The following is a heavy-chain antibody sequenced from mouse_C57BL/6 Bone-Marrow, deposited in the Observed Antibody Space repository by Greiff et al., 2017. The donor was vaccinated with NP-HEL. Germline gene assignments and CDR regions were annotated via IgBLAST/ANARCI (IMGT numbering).Heavy chain of an antibody. D-gene: IGHD2-2*01. J-gene: IGHJ3*01. V-gene: IGHV1-55*01. CDR1: GYTFTSYW. CDR2: IYPGSGST. Sequence: VQLQQSGAELVKPGASVKMSCKASGYTFTSYWLTWVKQRPGQGLEWIGDIYPGSGSTNYNGKFKSKATLTVDTSSSTAYMQLSSLTSEDSAVYYCARSIYYGYDGAFSPWFAYWGQGTLVTVSA. CDR3: ARSIYYGYDGAFSPWFAY.